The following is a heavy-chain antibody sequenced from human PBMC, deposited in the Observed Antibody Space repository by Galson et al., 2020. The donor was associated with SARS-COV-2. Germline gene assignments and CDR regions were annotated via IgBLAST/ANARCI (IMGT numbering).Heavy chain of an antibody. D-gene: IGHD2-15*01. CDR1: GYAISSGYY. J-gene: IGHJ4*02. Sequence: SQTLSLTCTVSGYAISSGYYWMWIRQSPEKGLEWIANIHRSGSTYYNPSLKSRATISVDTSKNEFSLRLTSMTAADTAVYYCARQVVAKTYYFDYWGQGILVTVSS. V-gene: IGHV4-38-2*02. CDR3: ARQVVAKTYYFDY. CDR2: IHRSGST.